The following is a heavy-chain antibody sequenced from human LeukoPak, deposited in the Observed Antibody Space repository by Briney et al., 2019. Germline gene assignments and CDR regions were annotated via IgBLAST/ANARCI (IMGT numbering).Heavy chain of an antibody. CDR2: ISSSSSYI. J-gene: IGHJ4*02. D-gene: IGHD3-3*01. CDR1: GFTFSSYS. V-gene: IGHV3-21*01. Sequence: GGSLRLSCAASGFTFSSYSMNWVRQAPGKGLEWVSSISSSSSYIYYADSVKGRFTISRDNAKNSLYLQMNSLRAEDTAVYYCASPSPNYDFWSGTGGIVNWGQGTLVTVSS. CDR3: ASPSPNYDFWSGTGGIVN.